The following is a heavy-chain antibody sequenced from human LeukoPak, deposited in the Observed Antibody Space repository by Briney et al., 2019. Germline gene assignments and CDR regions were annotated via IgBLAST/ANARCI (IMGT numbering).Heavy chain of an antibody. CDR3: ARQSSATIVSAFAF. CDR2: IWNDGNNR. V-gene: IGHV3-33*01. J-gene: IGHJ3*01. Sequence: PGRSLRLSCAASGFSFSSYGMHWVRQAPGQGLEWVAVIWNDGNNRYYVDSVKGRFTISGDNSKNTLYLQMNSLRAEDTAVYYCARQSSATIVSAFAFWGQGTMVTVSS. CDR1: GFSFSSYG. D-gene: IGHD2-15*01.